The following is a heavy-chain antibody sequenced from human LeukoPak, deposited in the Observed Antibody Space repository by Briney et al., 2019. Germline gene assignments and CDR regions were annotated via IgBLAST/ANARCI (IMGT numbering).Heavy chain of an antibody. CDR1: GYSFTSYW. V-gene: IGHV5-51*01. CDR2: IYPGDSDT. CDR3: ARLGGYGSGSMGYYYYGMDV. Sequence: GESLKISCKGSGYSFTSYWIGWVRPMPGKGLEWMGIIYPGDSDTRYSPSFQGQVTISADKSISTAYLQWSSLKASDTAMYYCARLGGYGSGSMGYYYYGMDVWGKGTTVTVTS. J-gene: IGHJ6*04. D-gene: IGHD3-10*01.